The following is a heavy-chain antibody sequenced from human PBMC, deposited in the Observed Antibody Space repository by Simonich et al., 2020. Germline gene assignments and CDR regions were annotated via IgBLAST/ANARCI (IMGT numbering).Heavy chain of an antibody. J-gene: IGHJ6*02. CDR1: GFTFSSYS. CDR3: AGGVYCSSTSCSTYYYYGMDV. Sequence: EVQLVESGGGLVKPGGSLRLSCAASGFTFSSYSMNWVRQAPGKGLEWVSSISSSSSYIYYADSVKGRFTTSRDNAKNSLYLQKNSLRAEDTAVYYCAGGVYCSSTSCSTYYYYGMDVWGQGTTVTVSS. D-gene: IGHD2-2*01. V-gene: IGHV3-21*01. CDR2: ISSSSSYI.